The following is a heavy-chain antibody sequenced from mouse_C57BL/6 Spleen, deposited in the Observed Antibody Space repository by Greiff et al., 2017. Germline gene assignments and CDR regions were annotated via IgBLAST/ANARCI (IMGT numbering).Heavy chain of an antibody. Sequence: QVQLQQSGAELARPGASVKMSCKASGYTFTSYTMHWVKQRPGQGLEWIGYINPSSGYTKYNQKFKDKATLTADKSSSTAYMQLSSLTSEDSAVYYCARTGGDYDERAYAMDYWGQGTSVTVSS. CDR2: INPSSGYT. J-gene: IGHJ4*01. V-gene: IGHV1-4*01. D-gene: IGHD2-4*01. CDR1: GYTFTSYT. CDR3: ARTGGDYDERAYAMDY.